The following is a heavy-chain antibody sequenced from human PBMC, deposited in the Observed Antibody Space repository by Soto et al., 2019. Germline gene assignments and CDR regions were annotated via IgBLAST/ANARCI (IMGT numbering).Heavy chain of an antibody. J-gene: IGHJ4*02. CDR2: SHYRGSA. D-gene: IGHD2-21*02. V-gene: IGHV4-61*01. CDR3: ARDDGRRFRSTAYRKFYFDK. Sequence: PSETLSLTCSVSGGSVSGGSYYWRGIRHPPGKGPEWIGSSHYRGSANYNPSLKSRFIVSLETSRNQFALMVTSVTAADTAVYYCARDDGRRFRSTAYRKFYFDKCGQGSLVTFSS. CDR1: GGSVSGGSYY.